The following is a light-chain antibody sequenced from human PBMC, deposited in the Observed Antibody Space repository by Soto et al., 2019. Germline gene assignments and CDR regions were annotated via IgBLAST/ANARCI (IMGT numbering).Light chain of an antibody. CDR1: QSVSSK. CDR2: GAS. V-gene: IGKV3-15*01. J-gene: IGKJ5*01. Sequence: EIVMTQSPDTLSVSPRERATLYCMASQSVSSKLAWYQQKPGQAPRLLIYGASTRATGIPARLSGSGSGTEFTLTISSLQSEDFAVYYCQQYYNWPPIPFGQGTRLEI. CDR3: QQYYNWPPIP.